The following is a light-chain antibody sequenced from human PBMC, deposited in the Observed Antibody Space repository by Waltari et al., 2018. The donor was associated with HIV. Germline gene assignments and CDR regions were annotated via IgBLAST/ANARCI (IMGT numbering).Light chain of an antibody. J-gene: IGLJ2*01. CDR1: SSDVGGHNS. V-gene: IGLV2-14*03. CDR2: DVS. Sequence: QSALTQPASVSGSLGQSITISCTGTSSDVGGHNSVSWYQQHPGKAPKLLISDVSNRPSGVSNRFSSSKSGNTAALTISGLQAEDEADYYCSSYTANSRIFGGGTRLTVL. CDR3: SSYTANSRI.